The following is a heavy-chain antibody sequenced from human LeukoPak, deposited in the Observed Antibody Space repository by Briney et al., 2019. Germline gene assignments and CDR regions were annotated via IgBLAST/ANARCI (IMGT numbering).Heavy chain of an antibody. CDR3: ARESQGYCGGGSCYPDY. D-gene: IGHD2-15*01. CDR1: GYTFTGYY. J-gene: IGHJ4*02. CDR2: INPNSGGT. V-gene: IGHV1-2*02. Sequence: ASVKVSCKASGYTFTGYYMHWVRQAPGQGLEWMGWINPNSGGTNYAQKFQGRVTMTRDTSISTAYMELSSLRSEDTAVYYCARESQGYCGGGSCYPDYWGQGTLVTVSS.